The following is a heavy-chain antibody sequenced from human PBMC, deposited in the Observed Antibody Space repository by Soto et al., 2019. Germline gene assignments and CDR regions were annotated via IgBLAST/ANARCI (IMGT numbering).Heavy chain of an antibody. J-gene: IGHJ6*01. CDR3: VRQGIGFLHGLVDV. CDR1: SGPSKSHN. Sequence: QVQVQQSGPGLVKPSETLSLTCTVSSGPSKSHNWGWIRQPPGGGLEWIGYVYDTWSTSYNPSLKSRVTVSADTPTNRISLTLRCVTAADTAVYYCVRQGIGFLHGLVDVWGQGTTVIVSS. CDR2: VYDTWST. V-gene: IGHV4-59*08. D-gene: IGHD3-10*01.